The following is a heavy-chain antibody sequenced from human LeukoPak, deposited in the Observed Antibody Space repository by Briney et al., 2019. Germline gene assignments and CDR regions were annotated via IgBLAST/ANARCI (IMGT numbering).Heavy chain of an antibody. CDR2: IIPIFGTA. Sequence: SVKVSCKASGGTFSSYAISWVRQAPGQGLEWMGRIIPIFGTANYAQKFQGRVTIATDESTSTAYMELSSLRSEDTAVYYCARGDGYNQIDYWGQGTLVTVSS. CDR1: GGTFSSYA. J-gene: IGHJ4*02. CDR3: ARGDGYNQIDY. V-gene: IGHV1-69*05. D-gene: IGHD5-24*01.